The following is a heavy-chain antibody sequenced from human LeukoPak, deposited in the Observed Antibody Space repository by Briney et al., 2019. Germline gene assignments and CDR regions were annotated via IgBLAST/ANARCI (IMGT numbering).Heavy chain of an antibody. CDR3: ARLTMVRGVTPYYFDY. CDR1: GGSISSYY. CDR2: IYYSGST. V-gene: IGHV4-59*01. J-gene: IGHJ4*02. Sequence: SETLSLTCTVSGGSISSYYWSWIRQPPGKGLEWLGYIYYSGSTNYNPSLKSRVTISVDTSKNQFSLKLSSVTAADTAVYYCARLTMVRGVTPYYFDYWGQGTLVTVSS. D-gene: IGHD3-10*01.